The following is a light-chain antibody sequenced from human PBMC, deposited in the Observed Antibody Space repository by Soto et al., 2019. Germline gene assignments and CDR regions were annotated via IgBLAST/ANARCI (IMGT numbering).Light chain of an antibody. CDR2: DVS. J-gene: IGLJ2*01. CDR1: SSDVGGYNY. CDR3: SSYTSSSIYVV. V-gene: IGLV2-14*01. Sequence: QPASVSGSPGQSITISCTGTSSDVGGYNYVSWYQQHPGKAPKLMIYDVSNRPSGVSNRFSGSKSGNTASLTISGLQAEDEADYYCSSYTSSSIYVVFGGGTKVTVL.